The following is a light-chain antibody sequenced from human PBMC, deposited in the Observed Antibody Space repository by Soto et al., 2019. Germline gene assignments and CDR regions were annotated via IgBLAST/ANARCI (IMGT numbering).Light chain of an antibody. CDR1: QSVYTY. Sequence: EIVLTQSPATLSLSPGERATLSCRASQSVYTYLAWYQQKPGQAPRLLIYDASKRATGIPARFSGSGSGTYFTLTISSLEPEDFAVYYCQQRTNWPPTWTFGQGTKVEIK. J-gene: IGKJ1*01. CDR3: QQRTNWPPTWT. V-gene: IGKV3-11*01. CDR2: DAS.